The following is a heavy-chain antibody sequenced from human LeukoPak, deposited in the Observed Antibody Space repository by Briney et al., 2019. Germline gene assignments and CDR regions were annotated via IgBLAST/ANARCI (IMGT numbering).Heavy chain of an antibody. Sequence: PGGSLRLSCAASGFTFSSYAMHWVRQAPGKGLEWVAVISYDGSNKYYADSVKGRFTISRDNSKNTLYLQMNSLRAEDTAVYYCASEVYYDSGLVYYYGMDVWGQGTTVTVSS. V-gene: IGHV3-30-3*01. CDR1: GFTFSSYA. CDR3: ASEVYYDSGLVYYYGMDV. J-gene: IGHJ6*02. CDR2: ISYDGSNK. D-gene: IGHD3-22*01.